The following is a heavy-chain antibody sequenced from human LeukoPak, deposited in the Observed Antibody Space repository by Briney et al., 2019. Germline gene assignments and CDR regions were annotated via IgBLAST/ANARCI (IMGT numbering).Heavy chain of an antibody. D-gene: IGHD6-19*01. CDR3: ASGSGRNLFDY. V-gene: IGHV1-69*05. CDR1: GGTFSSYA. Sequence: ASVKVSCKASGGTFSSYAISLVRQAPGQGLEWMGRIIPIFGTANYAQKFQGRVTITTDESTSTAYMELSSLRSEDTAVYYCASGSGRNLFDYWGQGTLVTVSS. CDR2: IIPIFGTA. J-gene: IGHJ4*02.